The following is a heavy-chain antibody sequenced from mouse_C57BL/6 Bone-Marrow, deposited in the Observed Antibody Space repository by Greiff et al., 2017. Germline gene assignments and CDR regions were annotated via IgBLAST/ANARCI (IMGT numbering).Heavy chain of an antibody. CDR1: GFTFSSYT. Sequence: EVQRVESGGGLVKPGGSLKLSCAASGFTFSSYTMSWVRQTPEKRLEWVATISGGGGNTYYPDSVKGRFTISRDNAKNTLYLQMSSLRSEDTALYYCAREGQLRPFDYWGQGTTLTVSS. V-gene: IGHV5-9*01. D-gene: IGHD3-2*02. J-gene: IGHJ2*01. CDR3: AREGQLRPFDY. CDR2: ISGGGGNT.